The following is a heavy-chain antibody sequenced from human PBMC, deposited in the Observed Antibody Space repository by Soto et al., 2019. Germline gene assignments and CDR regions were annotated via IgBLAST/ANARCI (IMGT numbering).Heavy chain of an antibody. V-gene: IGHV4-39*01. CDR3: ARLSRGTYYYYDSSGYGDY. CDR1: GGSISSSSYY. J-gene: IGHJ4*02. CDR2: IYYSGST. D-gene: IGHD3-22*01. Sequence: SETLSLTCTVSGGSISSSSYYWGWIRQPPGKGLEWIGSIYYSGSTYYNPSLKSRVTISVDTSKNQFSLKLSSVTAADTAVYYCARLSRGTYYYYDSSGYGDYWGQGTLVTVSS.